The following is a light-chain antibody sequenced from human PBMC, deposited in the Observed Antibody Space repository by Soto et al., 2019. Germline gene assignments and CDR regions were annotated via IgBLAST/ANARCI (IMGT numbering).Light chain of an antibody. CDR2: KAS. CDR1: QSISSW. Sequence: DIQMTQSPSTLSASVGDRVTITCRASQSISSWLAWYQQKPGKAPKLLIYKASSLESGVPSRFSGSGSGTEFTLTISSLQPDDFATYYCKQYNSYRTFGQGTKVDI. V-gene: IGKV1-5*03. CDR3: KQYNSYRT. J-gene: IGKJ1*01.